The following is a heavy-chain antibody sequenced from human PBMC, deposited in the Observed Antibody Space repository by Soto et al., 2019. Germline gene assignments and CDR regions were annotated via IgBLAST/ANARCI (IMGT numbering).Heavy chain of an antibody. CDR1: GYTFTSYG. J-gene: IGHJ4*02. V-gene: IGHV1-18*01. D-gene: IGHD6-25*01. Sequence: ASVKVSCKASGYTFTSYGISWVRQAPGQGLEWMGWISAYNGNTNYAQKLQGRVTMTTDTSTSTAYMELRSLRSDDTAVYYCARDLAAATYHLGFDYWGQGTLVTVSS. CDR3: ARDLAAATYHLGFDY. CDR2: ISAYNGNT.